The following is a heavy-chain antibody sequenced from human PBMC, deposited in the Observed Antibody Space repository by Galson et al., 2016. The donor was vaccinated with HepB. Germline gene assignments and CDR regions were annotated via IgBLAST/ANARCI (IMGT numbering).Heavy chain of an antibody. V-gene: IGHV3-30*04. Sequence: SLRLSCAASGFSFSSSAMHWGRQAPGKGLEWVAVISYHGSNKYYVDSVKGQFTISRDNSKNTLHLQMNSLRVEDTAMYYCARDGYYYGSGSYGAATYWGQGTPVAVSS. D-gene: IGHD3-10*01. CDR3: ARDGYYYGSGSYGAATY. CDR1: GFSFSSSA. CDR2: ISYHGSNK. J-gene: IGHJ4*02.